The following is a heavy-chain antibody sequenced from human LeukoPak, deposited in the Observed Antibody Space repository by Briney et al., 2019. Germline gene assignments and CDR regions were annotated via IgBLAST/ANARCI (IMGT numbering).Heavy chain of an antibody. CDR2: VGTTGDT. D-gene: IGHD1-26*01. CDR3: ARGVVGATTGWYFDL. CDR1: GFSFRSND. Sequence: PGGSLRLSCAASGFSFRSNDMHWARQPTGKGLEWVSGVGTTGDTYYAGSVKGRFTISRENAKNSLYLQMNSLRVGDTAVYYCARGVVGATTGWYFDLWGRGTLVTVSS. V-gene: IGHV3-13*04. J-gene: IGHJ2*01.